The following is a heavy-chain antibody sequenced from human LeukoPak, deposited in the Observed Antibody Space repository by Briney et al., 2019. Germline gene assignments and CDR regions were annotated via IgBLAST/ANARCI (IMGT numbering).Heavy chain of an antibody. CDR3: ARGSLGDYSNYYYFDY. CDR1: GYTFTGYY. CDR2: INPNSGGT. Sequence: ASVKVSCKASGYTFTGYYMHWVRQAPGQGLEWMGWINPNSGGTNYAQKFQGWVTMTRDTSISTAYMELSRLRSDDTAVYCCARGSLGDYSNYYYFDYWGQGTLVTVSS. J-gene: IGHJ4*02. D-gene: IGHD4-11*01. V-gene: IGHV1-2*04.